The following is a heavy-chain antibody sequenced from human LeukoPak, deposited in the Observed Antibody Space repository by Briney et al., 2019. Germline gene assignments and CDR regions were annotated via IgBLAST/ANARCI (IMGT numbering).Heavy chain of an antibody. J-gene: IGHJ4*02. V-gene: IGHV1-69*02. CDR1: GGTFSSYT. D-gene: IGHD1-1*01. Sequence: SVKVSCKASGGTFSSYTISWVRQAPGQGLEWMGRIIPILGIANYAQKFQGRVTITADKSTRTAYMELSSLRSEDTAVYYCARVGDNWNDLDYWGQGTLVTVSS. CDR3: ARVGDNWNDLDY. CDR2: IIPILGIA.